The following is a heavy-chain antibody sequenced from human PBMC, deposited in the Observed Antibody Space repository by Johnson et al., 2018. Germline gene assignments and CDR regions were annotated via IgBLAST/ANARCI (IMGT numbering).Heavy chain of an antibody. CDR1: GVSIRSYY. V-gene: IGHV4-59*01. CDR3: ARDRYCSGGSGYPILDS. Sequence: QVQLQESGPGLVKPSETLSLTCIVSGVSIRSYYWSWIRQPPGKGLEWIGNIYYSGSTDYNPSLKSRVTISVDTSKNQFSLRLTSVTAADTAVYYCARDRYCSGGSGYPILDSWGQGTLVTVSS. CDR2: IYYSGST. D-gene: IGHD2-15*01. J-gene: IGHJ4*02.